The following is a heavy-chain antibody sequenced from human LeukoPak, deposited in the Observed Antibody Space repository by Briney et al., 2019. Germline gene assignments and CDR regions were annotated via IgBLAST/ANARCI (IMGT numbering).Heavy chain of an antibody. J-gene: IGHJ4*02. CDR3: ARDHWRVATNRGDS. CDR2: ISSSSSTI. CDR1: GFTFSSYG. V-gene: IGHV3-48*04. D-gene: IGHD5-12*01. Sequence: GGSLRLSCAASGFTFSSYGMNWVRQAPGKGLEWVSYISSSSSTIYYADSVKGRFTISRDNAKNSLYLQMNSLRAEDTAVYYCARDHWRVATNRGDSWGQGTLVTVSS.